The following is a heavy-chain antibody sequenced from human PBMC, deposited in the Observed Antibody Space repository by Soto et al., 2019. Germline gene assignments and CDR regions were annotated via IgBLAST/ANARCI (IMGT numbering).Heavy chain of an antibody. CDR1: GFTFSTYW. D-gene: IGHD2-2*01. Sequence: EVQLVESGGGLVQPGGSLRLSCAATGFTFSTYWMHWVRQGPGKGLVWVSRISTDGSSTTYADSVKGRFTISRDNAKNTLYLQMNCSRAEDTAVYYSARATGSNHPFDYWGQGSLVTVSS. CDR3: ARATGSNHPFDY. J-gene: IGHJ4*02. CDR2: ISTDGSST. V-gene: IGHV3-74*01.